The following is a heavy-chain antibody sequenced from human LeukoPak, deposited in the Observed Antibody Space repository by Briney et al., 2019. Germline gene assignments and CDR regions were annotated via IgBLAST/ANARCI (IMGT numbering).Heavy chain of an antibody. CDR1: GFTFSDYY. D-gene: IGHD3-22*01. Sequence: GGSLRLSCAASGFTFSDYYMGWIRQAPGKGLEGVSYISSSGGGMYYAASVKGRFTISRHNARNSLFLQMNSLRAEDTAVYYCARAGDTSGYYFYFDYWGQGTLVTVSS. J-gene: IGHJ4*02. CDR2: ISSSGGGM. V-gene: IGHV3-11*01. CDR3: ARAGDTSGYYFYFDY.